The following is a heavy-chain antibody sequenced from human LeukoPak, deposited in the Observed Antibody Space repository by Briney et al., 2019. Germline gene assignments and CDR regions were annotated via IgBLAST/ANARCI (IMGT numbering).Heavy chain of an antibody. CDR1: GVSISSYY. V-gene: IGHV4-4*07. D-gene: IGHD5-18*01. CDR3: ARGRYSYGPQNYDYMDV. J-gene: IGHJ6*03. CDR2: IYTSGST. Sequence: SETLSLTCTVAGVSISSYYGTWIRQSAGKGLEWIGRIYTSGSTYYNPSLKSRVSMSVETSKNQFSLKLSSVTAADTDVYYCARGRYSYGPQNYDYMDVWGKGTTVTISS.